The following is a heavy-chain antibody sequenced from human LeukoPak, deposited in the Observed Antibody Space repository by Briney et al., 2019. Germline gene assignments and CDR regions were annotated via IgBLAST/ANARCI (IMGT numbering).Heavy chain of an antibody. D-gene: IGHD2-21*01. J-gene: IGHJ6*01. Sequence: GKSLRLSCTASGFTFSSYGMHWVRQAPGKGLEWVAVTWYDGRNNYYAASVKGRFTISRDDSKTTVYLLMNSLRAEDTAVYYCAREVAPLYFHYGMDVWGEGTTVTVSS. CDR2: TWYDGRNN. V-gene: IGHV3-33*01. CDR3: AREVAPLYFHYGMDV. CDR1: GFTFSSYG.